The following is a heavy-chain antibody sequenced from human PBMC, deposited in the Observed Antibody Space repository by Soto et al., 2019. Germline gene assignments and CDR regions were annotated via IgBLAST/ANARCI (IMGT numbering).Heavy chain of an antibody. CDR2: ISYDGSNK. J-gene: IGHJ6*02. V-gene: IGHV3-30-3*01. D-gene: IGHD6-19*01. CDR3: PRTQWPRAYYYGIDV. CDR1: GFTFSSYA. Sequence: GGSLRLSCAASGFTFSSYAMHWVRQAPGKGLEWVAVISYDGSNKYYADSVKGRFTISRDNSKNTLYLQMNSLRAEDTAVYYCPRTQWPRAYYYGIDVWGQGTTVTVYS.